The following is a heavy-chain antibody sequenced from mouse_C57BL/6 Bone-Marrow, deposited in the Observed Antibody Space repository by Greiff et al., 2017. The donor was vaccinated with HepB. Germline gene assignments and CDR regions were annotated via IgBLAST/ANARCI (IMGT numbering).Heavy chain of an antibody. V-gene: IGHV5-12*01. J-gene: IGHJ1*03. CDR1: GFTFSDYY. Sequence: EVKLVESGGGLVQPGGSLKLSCAASGFTFSDYYMYWVRQTPEKRLEWVAYISNGGGSTYYPDTVKGRFTISRDNAKNTLYLQMSRLKSEDTAMYYCARPNYYGSRYFDVWGTGTTVTVSS. CDR2: ISNGGGST. CDR3: ARPNYYGSRYFDV. D-gene: IGHD1-1*01.